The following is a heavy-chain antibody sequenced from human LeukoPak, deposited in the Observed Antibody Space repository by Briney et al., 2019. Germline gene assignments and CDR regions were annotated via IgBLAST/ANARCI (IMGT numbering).Heavy chain of an antibody. D-gene: IGHD6-13*01. CDR1: GYTLTELT. J-gene: IGHJ6*02. Sequence: ASVKVSCKVSGYTLTELTMHWVRQAPGKGLEGMGGFDPEDGETIYAQKFQGRVTMTEDTSTDTAYMELSSLRSEDTAVYYCATVPPSRGSSWYEVNYGMDVWGQGTMVTVSS. V-gene: IGHV1-24*01. CDR3: ATVPPSRGSSWYEVNYGMDV. CDR2: FDPEDGET.